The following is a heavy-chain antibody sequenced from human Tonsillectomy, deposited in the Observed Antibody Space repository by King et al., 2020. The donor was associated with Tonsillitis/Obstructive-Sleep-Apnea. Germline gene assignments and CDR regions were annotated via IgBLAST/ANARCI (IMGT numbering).Heavy chain of an antibody. CDR1: GGSFSGYY. J-gene: IGHJ6*03. CDR3: ARGRPKTPRGKGLVASYYYYCMDV. V-gene: IGHV4-34*01. Sequence: VQLQQWGAGLLKPSETLSLTCAVYGGSFSGYYWSWIRQPPGKGLEWIGEINHSGSTNYNPSLKSRVTISVDTSKNQFSLKLSSVTAADTAVYYCARGRPKTPRGKGLVASYYYYCMDVWGKGTTVTVSS. CDR2: INHSGST. D-gene: IGHD4-23*01.